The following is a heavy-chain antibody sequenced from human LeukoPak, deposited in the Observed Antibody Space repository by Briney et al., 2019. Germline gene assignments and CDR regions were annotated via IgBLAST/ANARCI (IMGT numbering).Heavy chain of an antibody. CDR1: GFTFSSYS. CDR3: AKGGYSYGSVYFDY. D-gene: IGHD5-18*01. J-gene: IGHJ4*02. V-gene: IGHV3-21*01. Sequence: PGGSLRLSCAASGFTFSSYSMNWVRQAPGKGLEWVSSISSSSYIYYADSVKGRFTISRDNAKNSLYLQMNSLRAEDTAVYYCAKGGYSYGSVYFDYWGQGTLVTVSS. CDR2: ISSSSYI.